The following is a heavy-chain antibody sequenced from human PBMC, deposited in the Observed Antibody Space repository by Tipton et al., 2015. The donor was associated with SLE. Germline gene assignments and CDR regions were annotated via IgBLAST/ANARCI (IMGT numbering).Heavy chain of an antibody. CDR1: GGSISSYY. CDR2: IYYSGST. Sequence: TLSLTCTVSGGSISSYYWSWIRQPPGKGLEWIGYIYYSGSTNYNPSLKSRVTIPVDTSKNQFSLKLSSVTAADTAVYYCARDGGDAIAPNWYFDLWGRGTLVTVSS. D-gene: IGHD2-21*01. V-gene: IGHV4-59*01. J-gene: IGHJ2*01. CDR3: ARDGGDAIAPNWYFDL.